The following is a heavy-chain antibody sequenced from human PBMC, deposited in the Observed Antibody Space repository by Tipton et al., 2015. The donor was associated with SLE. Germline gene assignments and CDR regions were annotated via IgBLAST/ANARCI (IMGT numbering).Heavy chain of an antibody. CDR1: GFTFSSYS. J-gene: IGHJ4*02. CDR3: ARDHYDSSGYYFDY. Sequence: SLRLSCAASGFTFSSYSMNWVRQAPGKGLEWVSYISSSSSTIYYADSVKGRFTISRDNAKNSLYLQMNSLRAEDTAVYYCARDHYDSSGYYFDYWGQGTLITVSS. D-gene: IGHD3-22*01. V-gene: IGHV3-48*01. CDR2: ISSSSSTI.